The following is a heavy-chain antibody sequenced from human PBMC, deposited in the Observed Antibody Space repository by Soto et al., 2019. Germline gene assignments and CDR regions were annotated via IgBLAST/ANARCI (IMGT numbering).Heavy chain of an antibody. CDR1: GFSLSSGGMC. J-gene: IGHJ6*02. CDR2: IDWDDDT. Sequence: SGPTLVNPTQTLTLTCTFSGFSLSSGGMCVSWIRQPPGKALEWLARIDWDDDTYYNIYLRTRLSISKDTSKNQVVLTMTDMDPEDTATYYYARLGPVALAPRCHYYDVDVWGQGTTVTVSS. D-gene: IGHD2-21*01. V-gene: IGHV2-70*11. CDR3: ARLGPVALAPRCHYYDVDV.